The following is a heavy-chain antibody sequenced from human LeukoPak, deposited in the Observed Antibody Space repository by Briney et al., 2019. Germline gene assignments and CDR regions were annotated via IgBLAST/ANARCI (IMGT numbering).Heavy chain of an antibody. CDR3: ARGLLPEYYGSGSYYSS. Sequence: PSETLSLTCAVYGGSFRGYYWSWIRQPPGKGLEWIGEINHSGSTNYNPSLKSRVTISVDTSKNQFSLKLSSVTAADTAVYYCARGLLPEYYGSGSYYSSWGQGTLVTVSS. CDR1: GGSFRGYY. CDR2: INHSGST. V-gene: IGHV4-34*01. J-gene: IGHJ5*02. D-gene: IGHD3-10*01.